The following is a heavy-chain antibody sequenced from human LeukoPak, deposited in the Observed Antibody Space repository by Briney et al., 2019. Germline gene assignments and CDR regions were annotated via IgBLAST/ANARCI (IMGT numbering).Heavy chain of an antibody. Sequence: KSGGSLRLSXGASGFTFSTSWMNWVRQAPGKGLEWVSSISSSSSYIYYADSVKGRFTISRDNAKNSLYLQMNSLRAEDTAVYYCAVHIVVVTATTPHYWGQGTLVTVSS. CDR1: GFTFSTSW. D-gene: IGHD2-21*02. CDR2: ISSSSSYI. CDR3: AVHIVVVTATTPHY. V-gene: IGHV3-21*01. J-gene: IGHJ4*02.